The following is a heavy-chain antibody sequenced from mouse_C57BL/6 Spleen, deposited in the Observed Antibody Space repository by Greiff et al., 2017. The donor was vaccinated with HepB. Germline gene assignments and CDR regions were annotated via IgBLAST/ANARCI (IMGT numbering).Heavy chain of an antibody. D-gene: IGHD2-4*01. CDR3: SSYSDYEDAMDY. V-gene: IGHV1-53*01. Sequence: QVQLQQPGTELVKPGASVKLSCKASGYTFTSYWMHWVKQRPGQGLEWIGNINPSNGGTNYNEKFKSKATLTVDKSSSTAYMQLSSLTSEYSAFYYCSSYSDYEDAMDYWGQGTSVTVSS. CDR2: INPSNGGT. CDR1: GYTFTSYW. J-gene: IGHJ4*01.